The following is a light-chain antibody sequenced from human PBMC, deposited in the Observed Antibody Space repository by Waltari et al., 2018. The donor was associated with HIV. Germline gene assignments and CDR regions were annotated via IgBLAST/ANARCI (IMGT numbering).Light chain of an antibody. CDR1: QNVNFN. V-gene: IGKV3D-15*01. CDR3: QQYENWPPIT. Sequence: EIVMTQSPATLSVSPGERVTLSCRASQNVNFNLAWYQQKPGQAPRLLIYGAYGRAAGIPARFSSSGSGTEFTLTISSLQSEDFAVYYCQQYENWPPITFGQGTRLEIK. J-gene: IGKJ5*01. CDR2: GAY.